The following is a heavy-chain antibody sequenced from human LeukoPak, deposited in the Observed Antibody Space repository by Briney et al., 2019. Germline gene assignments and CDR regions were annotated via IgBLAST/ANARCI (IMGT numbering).Heavy chain of an antibody. Sequence: GGSLRLSCTASGFTFSNYWLLWVRQVPGKGLVWVSRINPGGSSTTYADSVKGRFTISRDNAKNTLYLQMNSLRAEDTAVYYCARSNLADDYWGQGTLVTVSS. CDR3: ARSNLADDY. D-gene: IGHD4-11*01. CDR2: INPGGSST. J-gene: IGHJ4*02. CDR1: GFTFSNYW. V-gene: IGHV3-74*01.